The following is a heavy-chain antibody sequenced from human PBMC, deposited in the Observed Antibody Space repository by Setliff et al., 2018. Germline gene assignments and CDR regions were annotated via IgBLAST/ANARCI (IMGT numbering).Heavy chain of an antibody. CDR1: GGSISRSSYN. V-gene: IGHV4-39*01. D-gene: IGHD6-13*01. CDR2: IYYSGST. J-gene: IGHJ6*02. Sequence: SETLSLTCTVSGGSISRSSYNWGWIRQPPGKGLEWIGSIYYSGSTYYNPSLKSRVTISVDTSKNQFSQKLSSVTAADTAVYYCARAAGYSSSWYHYYYGMDVWGQGTTVTVS. CDR3: ARAAGYSSSWYHYYYGMDV.